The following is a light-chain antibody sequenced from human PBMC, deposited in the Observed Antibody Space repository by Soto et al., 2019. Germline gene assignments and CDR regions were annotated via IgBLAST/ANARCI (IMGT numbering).Light chain of an antibody. Sequence: SYELTQPPSVSVAPGKTAMSTCGGNNIGSKSAHLYQQKPGQAPVLVIYYDSDRPSGIPERFSGSNSGNTATLTISRVEAGDEADNYCQVWDSSSDHPGVVFGGGTKLTVL. J-gene: IGLJ2*01. CDR3: QVWDSSSDHPGVV. CDR1: NIGSKS. V-gene: IGLV3-21*04. CDR2: YDS.